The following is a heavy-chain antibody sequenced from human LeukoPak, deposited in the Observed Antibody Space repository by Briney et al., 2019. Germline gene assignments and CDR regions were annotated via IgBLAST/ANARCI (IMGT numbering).Heavy chain of an antibody. CDR1: GDSINNDTYY. CDR2: MYVSGSS. CDR3: ARRRRGYCSGGSCYFDY. V-gene: IGHV4-61*02. Sequence: PSETLSLTCIVSGDSINNDTYYWNWIRQPAGKGLEWIGRMYVSGSSNYNPALKSRVSISVDTSKNQFSLKLSSVTAADTAVYYCARRRRGYCSGGSCYFDYWGQGTLVTVSS. J-gene: IGHJ4*02. D-gene: IGHD2-15*01.